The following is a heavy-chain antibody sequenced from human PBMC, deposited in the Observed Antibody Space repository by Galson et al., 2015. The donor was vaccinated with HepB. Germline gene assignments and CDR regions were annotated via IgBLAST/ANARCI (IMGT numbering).Heavy chain of an antibody. CDR3: ARDRIVGATTGFYYGMDV. J-gene: IGHJ6*02. CDR2: INAGNGNT. D-gene: IGHD1-26*01. V-gene: IGHV1-3*01. CDR1: GYTFTSYA. Sequence: SVKVSCKASGYTFTSYAMHWVRQAPGRRLEWMGWINAGNGNTKYSQKFQGRVTITRDTSASTAYMELSSLRSEDTAVYYCARDRIVGATTGFYYGMDVWGQGTTVTVSS.